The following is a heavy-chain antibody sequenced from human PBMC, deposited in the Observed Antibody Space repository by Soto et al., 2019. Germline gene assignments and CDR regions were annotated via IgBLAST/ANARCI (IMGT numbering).Heavy chain of an antibody. Sequence: QVQLVESGGGVVQPGTSLRVSCVGSGFTFRSYVIHWVRQAPGKGLEWVALTSYDGSNKYYGDSVRGRFTISRDNSRNTVDPQMDSLRLEDTAFYYCARWGTTGGLDVWGQGTLVSVSS. CDR2: TSYDGSNK. D-gene: IGHD3-16*01. CDR1: GFTFRSYV. CDR3: ARWGTTGGLDV. J-gene: IGHJ1*01. V-gene: IGHV3-30*19.